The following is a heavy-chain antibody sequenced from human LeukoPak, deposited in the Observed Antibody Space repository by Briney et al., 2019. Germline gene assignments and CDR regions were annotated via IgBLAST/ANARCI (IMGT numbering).Heavy chain of an antibody. D-gene: IGHD5-18*01. CDR3: AKDHVDTVMADYFDY. V-gene: IGHV3-23*01. CDR1: GFTFSSYA. Sequence: GGSLRLSCAASGFTFSSYAMSWVRQAPGKGLEWVSVISGSGGSTYYADSVKGRFTISRDNSKNKLYLQMNSLRAEDTALYYCAKDHVDTVMADYFDYWGQGTLVTVSS. CDR2: ISGSGGST. J-gene: IGHJ4*02.